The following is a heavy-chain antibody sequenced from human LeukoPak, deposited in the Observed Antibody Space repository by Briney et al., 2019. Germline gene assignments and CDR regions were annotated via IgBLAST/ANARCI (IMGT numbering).Heavy chain of an antibody. CDR3: VRDGEGGLDYFDY. Sequence: PSETLSLTCTVSGGSISSYYWTWIRQPPGKGLEWIGYIYYSGSTNYNPSLKSRVTISVDTSKNQFSLHLNSVTPEDTAVYYCVRDGEGGLDYFDYWGQGTLVTVSS. CDR1: GGSISSYY. J-gene: IGHJ4*02. CDR2: IYYSGST. V-gene: IGHV4-59*12. D-gene: IGHD3-16*01.